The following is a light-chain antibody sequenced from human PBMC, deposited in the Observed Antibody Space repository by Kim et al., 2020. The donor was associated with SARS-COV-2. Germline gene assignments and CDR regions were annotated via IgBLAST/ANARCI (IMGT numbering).Light chain of an antibody. CDR2: LGS. CDR1: QSLLHSNGYNY. CDR3: MQALQTPGT. J-gene: IGKJ2*02. Sequence: DIVMTQSPLSLPVTPGEPASISCRSSQSLLHSNGYNYLDWYLQKPGQSPQLLIYLGSNRASGVPDRFGGSGSGTDFTLKISRVEAEDVGGYYCMQALQTPGTFGQGTKLEI. V-gene: IGKV2-28*01.